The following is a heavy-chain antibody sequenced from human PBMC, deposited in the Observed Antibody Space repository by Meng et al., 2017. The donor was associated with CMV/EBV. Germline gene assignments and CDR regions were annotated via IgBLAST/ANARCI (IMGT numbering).Heavy chain of an antibody. CDR3: ARYSGSYSAVYYGMDV. CDR1: GYSFTSYW. V-gene: IGHV5-51*01. D-gene: IGHD1-26*01. CDR2: IYPGDSDT. J-gene: IGHJ6*02. Sequence: GGSLRLSCKGSGYSFTSYWIGWVRQMPGKGLEWMGIIYPGDSDTRYSPSFQGQVTISADKSISTAYLQWSSLKASDTAMYYCARYSGSYSAVYYGMDVWGQGTTVTVSS.